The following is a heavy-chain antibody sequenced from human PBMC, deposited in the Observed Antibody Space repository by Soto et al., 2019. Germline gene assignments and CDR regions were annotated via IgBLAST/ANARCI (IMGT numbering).Heavy chain of an antibody. Sequence: QVPLVQSGSEVKMPGSSVTVSCKTSGGTFSRHAINWVRQAPGQGLEWMGGIIPMFGTTNYAQKFKGSVTISADDSTSTAYMELSSLRSEDAAVYYCARAAIHGSSWYFWFDPWGQGTLVTVSS. CDR3: ARAAIHGSSWYFWFDP. CDR2: IIPMFGTT. V-gene: IGHV1-69*01. D-gene: IGHD6-13*01. CDR1: GGTFSRHA. J-gene: IGHJ5*02.